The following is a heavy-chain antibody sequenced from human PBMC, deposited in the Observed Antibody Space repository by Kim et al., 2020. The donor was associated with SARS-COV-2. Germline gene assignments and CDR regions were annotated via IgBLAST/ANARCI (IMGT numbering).Heavy chain of an antibody. Sequence: SETLSLTCAVYGGSFSGYYCSWIRQPPGKGLEWIGEINPSGSTDFNPSLKSRVTMSFDTSKNQFSLQLTSVTAADTAVYFCARGRDWGQGTLVTVSS. V-gene: IGHV4-34*01. CDR1: GGSFSGYY. J-gene: IGHJ4*02. CDR2: INPSGST. CDR3: ARGRD.